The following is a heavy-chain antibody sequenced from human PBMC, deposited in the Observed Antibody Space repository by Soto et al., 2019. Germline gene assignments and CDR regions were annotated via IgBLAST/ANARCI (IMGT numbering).Heavy chain of an antibody. CDR2: INHSGST. CDR3: AREIAVAPYCYYGMDV. Sequence: SLTCAVYGGSFSGYYWSWIRQPPGKGLEWIGEINHSGSTNYNPSLKSRVTISVDTSKNQFSLKLSSVTAADRAVYYCAREIAVAPYCYYGMDVWGQGTTVTVSS. J-gene: IGHJ6*02. V-gene: IGHV4-34*01. CDR1: GGSFSGYY. D-gene: IGHD6-19*01.